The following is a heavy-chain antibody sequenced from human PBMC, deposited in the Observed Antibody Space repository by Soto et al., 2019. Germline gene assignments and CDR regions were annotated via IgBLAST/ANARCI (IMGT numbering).Heavy chain of an antibody. V-gene: IGHV4-59*01. CDR2: VFHTGNT. D-gene: IGHD1-20*01. CDR1: GDSIRSYY. Sequence: SETLSLTSSVSGDSIRSYYWTWIRQPPGKGLQWIGYVFHTGNTNYNPSLKSRVTISAAASKNQVSLGLTSVTAGEAGGYFWAKEPYNRKIWGQGTLVTVSS. CDR3: AKEPYNRKI. J-gene: IGHJ4*02.